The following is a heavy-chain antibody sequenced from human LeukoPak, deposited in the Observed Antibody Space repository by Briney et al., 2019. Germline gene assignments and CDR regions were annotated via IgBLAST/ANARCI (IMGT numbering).Heavy chain of an antibody. CDR3: ARDGEGDCSSTSCYEWFDP. CDR1: GYTFTGYY. J-gene: IGHJ5*02. Sequence: GASVKVSCKASGYTFTGYYMHWVRQAPGQGLEWMGWINPNSGGTNYAQKFQGRVTMTRDTSISTAYMELGRLRSDDTAVYYCARDGEGDCSSTSCYEWFDPWGQGTLVTVSS. V-gene: IGHV1-2*02. D-gene: IGHD2-2*01. CDR2: INPNSGGT.